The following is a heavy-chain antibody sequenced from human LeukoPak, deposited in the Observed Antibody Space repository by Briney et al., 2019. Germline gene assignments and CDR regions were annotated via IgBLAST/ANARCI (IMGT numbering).Heavy chain of an antibody. CDR1: GASVNNYF. Sequence: SETLSLTCSVSGASVNNYFWTWVRQPPGKGLEWIGLIDNRGATYYNPSLTSRVSISVDASKNGFSLNLRSVAPADTAVYYCARGDESTGHHLTYSYYVDVWGKGITVTVS. J-gene: IGHJ6*03. V-gene: IGHV4-59*02. CDR3: ARGDESTGHHLTYSYYVDV. D-gene: IGHD2-8*02. CDR2: IDNRGAT.